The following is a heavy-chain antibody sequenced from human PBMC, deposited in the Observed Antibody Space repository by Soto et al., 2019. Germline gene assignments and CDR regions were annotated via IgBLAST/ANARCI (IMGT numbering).Heavy chain of an antibody. J-gene: IGHJ4*02. D-gene: IGHD6-6*01. CDR3: ARDLKIAARQFDY. CDR1: GYTFTSYA. CDR2: INAGNGNT. V-gene: IGHV1-3*01. Sequence: ASVKVSCKASGYTFTSYAMHWVRQAPGQRLEWMGWINAGNGNTKYSQKFQGRVTITRDTSASTAYMELSSLRSEDTAVYYCARDLKIAARQFDYWGQGTLVTASS.